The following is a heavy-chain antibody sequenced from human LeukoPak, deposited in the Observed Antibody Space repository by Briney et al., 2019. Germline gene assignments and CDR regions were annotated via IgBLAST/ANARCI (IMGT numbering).Heavy chain of an antibody. D-gene: IGHD4-23*01. V-gene: IGHV1-69*13. J-gene: IGHJ4*02. Sequence: SVKVSCKASGGTFSSHDISWVRQAPGQGLEWMGGITPIFGTAVYAQKFQGRVTITAVESMSTVYMELSSLRSEDTAIYYCARGWLAETTVVTPYNYWGQGTLVTVSS. CDR1: GGTFSSHD. CDR3: ARGWLAETTVVTPYNY. CDR2: ITPIFGTA.